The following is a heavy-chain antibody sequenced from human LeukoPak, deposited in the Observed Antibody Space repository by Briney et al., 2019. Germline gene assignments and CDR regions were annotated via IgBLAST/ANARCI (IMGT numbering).Heavy chain of an antibody. CDR1: GFSFSIYA. CDR3: AKEFPLAPGTVFHFDS. D-gene: IGHD3-3*02. CDR2: ITGSGDIT. V-gene: IGHV3-23*01. Sequence: GGSLRISCSASGFSFSIYAMNWVRQAPGKGLEWVSAITGSGDITYYAYSVKGRFTMSRDNSKNKVYLQMNSLRAEDTAVCYCAKEFPLAPGTVFHFDSWGRGTLVTVSS. J-gene: IGHJ4*02.